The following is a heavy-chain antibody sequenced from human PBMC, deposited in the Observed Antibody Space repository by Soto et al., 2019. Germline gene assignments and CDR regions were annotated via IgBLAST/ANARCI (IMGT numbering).Heavy chain of an antibody. D-gene: IGHD3-10*01. CDR3: ARRRYYSPDLDL. CDR1: GDKFANYW. Sequence: WESHKIPCKASGDKFANYWSGWVRKRPGEGPEWMGIIHPTDSTTLYSPSVQGHVTISADNSITTAYLQWFSLEASDTAMYYCARRRYYSPDLDLWGKGSQVTV. CDR2: IHPTDSTT. V-gene: IGHV5-51*01. J-gene: IGHJ5*02.